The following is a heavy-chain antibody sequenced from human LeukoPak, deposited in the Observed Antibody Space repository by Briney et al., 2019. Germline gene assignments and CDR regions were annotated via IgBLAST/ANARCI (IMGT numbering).Heavy chain of an antibody. CDR3: EKGNSYGYDY. CDR2: INHSGST. V-gene: IGHV4-34*03. CDR1: RGSFSGYY. J-gene: IGHJ4*02. D-gene: IGHD5-18*01. Sequence: SETLSLTCAVYRGSFSGYYWSWIRQPPGKGLEWIGEINHSGSTNYNPSLKSRVTISVDTSKNQFSLKLSSVTAADTAVYAREKGNSYGYDYWGQGTLVTVSS.